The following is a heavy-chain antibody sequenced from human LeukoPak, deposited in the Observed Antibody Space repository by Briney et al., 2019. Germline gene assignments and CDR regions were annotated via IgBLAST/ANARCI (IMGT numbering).Heavy chain of an antibody. V-gene: IGHV1-69*05. Sequence: ASVKVSCKASGGTFSSYAISWVRQAPGQGLEWMGRIIPIFGTANYAQKFQGRVTMTRDTSTSTVYMELSSLRSEDTAVYYCARADPTGDLSVYWGQGTLVTVSS. CDR3: ARADPTGDLSVY. J-gene: IGHJ4*02. D-gene: IGHD7-27*01. CDR2: IIPIFGTA. CDR1: GGTFSSYA.